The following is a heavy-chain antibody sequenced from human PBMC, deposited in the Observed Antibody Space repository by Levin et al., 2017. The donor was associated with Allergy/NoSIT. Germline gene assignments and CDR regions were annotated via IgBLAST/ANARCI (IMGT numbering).Heavy chain of an antibody. CDR3: AKGWSPGVGAIDY. Sequence: GESLKISCAASGFTFSSYGMHWVRQAPGKGLEWVAVIWYDGSNKYYADSVKGRFTISRDNSKNTLYLQMNSLRAEDTAVYYCAKGWSPGVGAIDYWGQGTLVTVSS. J-gene: IGHJ4*02. CDR2: IWYDGSNK. V-gene: IGHV3-33*06. D-gene: IGHD2-15*01. CDR1: GFTFSSYG.